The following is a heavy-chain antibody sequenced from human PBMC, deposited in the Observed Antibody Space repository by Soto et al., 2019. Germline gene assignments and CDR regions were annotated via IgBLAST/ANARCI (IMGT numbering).Heavy chain of an antibody. CDR3: AREGELTGMGDY. CDR2: IIPIFGTA. J-gene: IGHJ4*02. Sequence: SVKVSCKASGGTFSSYAISWVRQAPGQGLEWMGGIIPIFGTANYAQKFQGRVTITADKSTSTAYMELSSLRSEDTAVYYCAREGELTGMGDYWGKGTLVAVSS. CDR1: GGTFSSYA. D-gene: IGHD7-27*01. V-gene: IGHV1-69*06.